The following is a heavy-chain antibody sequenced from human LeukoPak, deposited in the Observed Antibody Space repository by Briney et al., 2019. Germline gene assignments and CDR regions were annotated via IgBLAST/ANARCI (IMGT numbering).Heavy chain of an antibody. J-gene: IGHJ4*02. V-gene: IGHV3-21*01. CDR1: GFTFSSYS. Sequence: KAGGSLRLSCAASGFTFSSYSMNWVRQAPGKGLEWVSSISSSSSYIYYADSVKGRFTISRDNAKNSLYLQMNSLRAEDTAVYYCARGVEVTYYDILTGIDYWGQGTLVTASS. D-gene: IGHD3-9*01. CDR2: ISSSSSYI. CDR3: ARGVEVTYYDILTGIDY.